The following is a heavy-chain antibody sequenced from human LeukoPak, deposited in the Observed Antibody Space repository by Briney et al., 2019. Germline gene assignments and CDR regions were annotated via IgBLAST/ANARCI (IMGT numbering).Heavy chain of an antibody. CDR1: GGSISSGGYY. Sequence: KASQTLSLTCTVSGGSISSGGYYWSWIRQHPGKGLEWIGYIYYSGSTYYNPSLKSRVTISVDTSKNQFSLKLSSVTAADTAVYYCARSGIAVAASVDYWGQGTLVTVYS. CDR3: ARSGIAVAASVDY. J-gene: IGHJ4*02. V-gene: IGHV4-31*03. CDR2: IYYSGST. D-gene: IGHD6-19*01.